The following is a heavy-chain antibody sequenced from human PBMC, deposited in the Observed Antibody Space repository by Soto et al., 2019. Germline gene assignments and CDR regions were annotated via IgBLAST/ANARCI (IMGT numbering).Heavy chain of an antibody. CDR3: ARSGSSGSSGWFHY. CDR1: GGSISSYY. CDR2: IYYSGST. V-gene: IGHV4-59*01. J-gene: IGHJ4*02. D-gene: IGHD6-19*01. Sequence: QVQLQESGPGLVKPSETLSLTCTVSGGSISSYYWSWIRQPPGKGLEWIGYIYYSGSTNYNPSLKSRVTXXVXTXXNQFSLKLSSVTAADTAVYYCARSGSSGSSGWFHYWGQGTLVTVSS.